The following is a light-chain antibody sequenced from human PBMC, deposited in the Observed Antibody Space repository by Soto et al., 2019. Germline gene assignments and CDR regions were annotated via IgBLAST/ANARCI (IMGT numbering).Light chain of an antibody. CDR1: QSVSSSS. J-gene: IGKJ1*01. V-gene: IGKV3-20*01. CDR2: GAS. Sequence: EIALTQSPGTLSLSPGERATLSCRASQSVSSSSLAWYQQKPGQAPRLLIYGASSRATGIPDRFSGRGSGTDFTLTISSLQSEDFAVYYCQQSYNWPWTFGQGTKVDIK. CDR3: QQSYNWPWT.